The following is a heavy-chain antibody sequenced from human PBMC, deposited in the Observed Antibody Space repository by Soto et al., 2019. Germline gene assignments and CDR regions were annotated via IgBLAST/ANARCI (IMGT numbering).Heavy chain of an antibody. D-gene: IGHD6-13*01. CDR2: IKQDGSEK. CDR1: GFTFSSYW. CDR3: ARVDQYSSSWPDAFDI. V-gene: IGHV3-7*01. J-gene: IGHJ3*02. Sequence: GGSLRLSCAASGFTFSSYWMSWVRQAPGKGLEWVANIKQDGSEKYYVDSVKGRFTISGDNAKNSLYLQMSSLRAEDTAVYYCARVDQYSSSWPDAFDIWGQGTMVTV.